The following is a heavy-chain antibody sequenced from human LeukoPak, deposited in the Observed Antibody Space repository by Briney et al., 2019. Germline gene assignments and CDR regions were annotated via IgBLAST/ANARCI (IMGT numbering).Heavy chain of an antibody. D-gene: IGHD6-13*01. J-gene: IGHJ4*02. Sequence: ASVKVSCKASGYTFTGYYMHWVRQAPGQGLEWMGWINPNSGGTNYAQKFQGRVTMTRDTSISTAYMELSRLRSDDTAVYYCARSRSSSWGAFDYWGQGTLVTVSS. CDR3: ARSRSSSWGAFDY. CDR2: INPNSGGT. V-gene: IGHV1-2*02. CDR1: GYTFTGYY.